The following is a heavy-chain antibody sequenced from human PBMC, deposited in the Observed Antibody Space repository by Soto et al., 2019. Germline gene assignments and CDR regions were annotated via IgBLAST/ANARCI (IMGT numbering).Heavy chain of an antibody. CDR2: IGSKGEGEAT. J-gene: IGHJ4*02. Sequence: HPGGSLRLSCAASGFTFSKYAMTWARQAPGKGLEWLGFIGSKGEGEATEYDVSVKGRFTISRDDSKSIAYLQMNSLKTEDTAVYYCTRRKCFDYWGQGTLVTVSS. CDR3: TRRKCFDY. CDR1: GFTFSKYA. V-gene: IGHV3-49*04.